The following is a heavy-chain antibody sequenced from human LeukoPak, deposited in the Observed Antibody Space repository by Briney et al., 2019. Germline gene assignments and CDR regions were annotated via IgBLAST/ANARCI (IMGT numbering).Heavy chain of an antibody. J-gene: IGHJ4*02. Sequence: PGGSLRLSCAASGFTFSSYGMPWVRQAPGKGLEWVAAISYDGSDKYYADSVKGRFTISGDNSKNTLYLQMDSLRAEDTAIYYCAKSLSGSYDYWGQGTLVTVSS. D-gene: IGHD1-26*01. CDR1: GFTFSSYG. V-gene: IGHV3-30*18. CDR2: ISYDGSDK. CDR3: AKSLSGSYDY.